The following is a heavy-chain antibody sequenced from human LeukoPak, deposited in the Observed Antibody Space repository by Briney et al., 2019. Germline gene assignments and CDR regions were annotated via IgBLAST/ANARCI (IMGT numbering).Heavy chain of an antibody. Sequence: QPGGSLRLSCAASGFTFSSYAMSWVRQAPGKGLEWVSAISGSGGSTYYADSMKGRFTISRDNSKNTLYLQMNSLRAEDTAVYYCAKSPFGELLSYYGMDVWGQGTTVTVSS. J-gene: IGHJ6*02. CDR3: AKSPFGELLSYYGMDV. CDR1: GFTFSSYA. V-gene: IGHV3-23*01. CDR2: ISGSGGST. D-gene: IGHD3-10*01.